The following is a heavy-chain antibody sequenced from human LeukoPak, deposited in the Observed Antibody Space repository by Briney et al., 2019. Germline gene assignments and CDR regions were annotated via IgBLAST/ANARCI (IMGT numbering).Heavy chain of an antibody. J-gene: IGHJ4*02. D-gene: IGHD4-17*01. V-gene: IGHV3-21*01. CDR3: ARPYGDYLYYFDY. Sequence: GGSLRLSCAASGFTFSSYSMNWVRQAPGKGLEWVSSISSSSSYIYYADSVKGRFTISRDNAKSSLYLQMNSLRAEDTAVYYCARPYGDYLYYFDYWGQGTLVTVSS. CDR1: GFTFSSYS. CDR2: ISSSSSYI.